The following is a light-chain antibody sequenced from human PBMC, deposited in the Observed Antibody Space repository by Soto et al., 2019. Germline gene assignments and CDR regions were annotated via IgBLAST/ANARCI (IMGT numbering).Light chain of an antibody. J-gene: IGKJ5*01. V-gene: IGKV3-20*01. CDR1: QSVSSSY. CDR3: QQYGSSPPIT. CDR2: GAS. Sequence: EVGLTQSPGTLSLTPGERATLSCRAIQSVSSSYLAWYQQRPGQAPRLLIYGASSRDTGIPDRFSGSGSGTDFTLTISRLEPEDFAVYYCQQYGSSPPITFGQGTRLEI.